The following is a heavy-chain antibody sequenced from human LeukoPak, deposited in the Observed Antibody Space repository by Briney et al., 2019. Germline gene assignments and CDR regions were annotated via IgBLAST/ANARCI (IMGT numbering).Heavy chain of an antibody. Sequence: PSETLSLTCTVSGGSISRSSYYWGWIRQPLGKGLEWIGSIYYSGSTYYNPSLKSRVTISVDTSKNQFSLKLSSVTAADTAVYYCARHWELLYVFDYWGQGTLVTVSS. D-gene: IGHD1-26*01. CDR2: IYYSGST. J-gene: IGHJ4*02. CDR3: ARHWELLYVFDY. CDR1: GGSISRSSYY. V-gene: IGHV4-39*01.